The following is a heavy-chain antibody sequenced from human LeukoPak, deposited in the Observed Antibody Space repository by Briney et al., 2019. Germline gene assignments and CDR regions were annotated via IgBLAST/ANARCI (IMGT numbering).Heavy chain of an antibody. CDR1: GYSISSGYY. V-gene: IGHV4-38-2*01. Sequence: SETLSLTCAVSGYSISSGYYWGWIRQPPGKGLEWIGNMYHSGNTFYNASLKSRVTISVGTSKNQFSLKLSSVTAADTAVYYCARRIGTSYFDYWGQGTLVTVSS. D-gene: IGHD1-1*01. J-gene: IGHJ4*02. CDR3: ARRIGTSYFDY. CDR2: MYHSGNT.